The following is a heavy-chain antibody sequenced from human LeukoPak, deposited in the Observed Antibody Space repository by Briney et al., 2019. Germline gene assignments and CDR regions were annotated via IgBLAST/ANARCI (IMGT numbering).Heavy chain of an antibody. Sequence: PGGSLRLSCAASGFTFSTYWMNWVRQAPGKGLGWVANIKQDGSEEYYVDSVKGRFTISRDNAKNSLYLQMNSLRAEDMAVYYCARNLVDYDFWSGNYYYYMDVWGKGTTVTVSS. CDR1: GFTFSTYW. CDR2: IKQDGSEE. J-gene: IGHJ6*03. D-gene: IGHD3-3*01. V-gene: IGHV3-7*01. CDR3: ARNLVDYDFWSGNYYYYMDV.